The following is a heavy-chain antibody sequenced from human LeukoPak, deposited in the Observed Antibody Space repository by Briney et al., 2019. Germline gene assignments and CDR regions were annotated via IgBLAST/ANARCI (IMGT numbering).Heavy chain of an antibody. J-gene: IGHJ4*02. D-gene: IGHD1-26*01. CDR1: GFTFSSYW. Sequence: GGSLRLSCAASGFTFSSYWMSWVRQAPGKGLEWVANIKQDGSEKYYVDSVKGRFTISRDNAKNSLYLQMNSLRAEDTAVYYCANAVSGSYRQGPFDYWGQGTLVTVSS. CDR3: ANAVSGSYRQGPFDY. CDR2: IKQDGSEK. V-gene: IGHV3-7*01.